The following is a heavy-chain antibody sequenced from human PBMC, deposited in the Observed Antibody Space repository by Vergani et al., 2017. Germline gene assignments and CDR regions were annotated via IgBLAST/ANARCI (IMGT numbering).Heavy chain of an antibody. CDR2: INHSGST. V-gene: IGHV4-34*01. Sequence: QVQLQQWGAGLLKPSETLSLTCAVYGGSFSGYYWSWIRQPPGKGLEWIGEINHSGSTNYNPSLTSRVTISVDTSKNQFSLKLSSVTAADTAVYYCASCENGYYDFWSGYYGGQFDYWGQGTLVTVSS. D-gene: IGHD3-3*01. CDR3: ASCENGYYDFWSGYYGGQFDY. CDR1: GGSFSGYY. J-gene: IGHJ4*02.